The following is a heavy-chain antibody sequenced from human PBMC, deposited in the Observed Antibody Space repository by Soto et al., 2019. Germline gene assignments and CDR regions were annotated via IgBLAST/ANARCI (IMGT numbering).Heavy chain of an antibody. D-gene: IGHD3-10*01. CDR3: AKDITYYYGSGSYSSYYYGMDV. J-gene: IGHJ6*02. V-gene: IGHV3-23*01. Sequence: PGGSKRLSCAASGFTFSSYARTWVRQATGKGLEWVSAISGSGGSTYYADSVKGRFTISRDNSKNTLYLQMNSLRAEDTAVYYCAKDITYYYGSGSYSSYYYGMDVRGQGTTVTVSS. CDR2: ISGSGGST. CDR1: GFTFSSYA.